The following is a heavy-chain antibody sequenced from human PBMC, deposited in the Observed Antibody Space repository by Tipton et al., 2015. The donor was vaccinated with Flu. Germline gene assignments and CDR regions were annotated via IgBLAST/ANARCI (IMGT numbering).Heavy chain of an antibody. D-gene: IGHD3-10*01. J-gene: IGHJ4*02. Sequence: TLSLTCTVSGGSISYYYWNWIRQPPGKGLEWIGFSYYSGSTSYNPSLQSRVTISVDTSRNQFSLNPKSVTAADTAVYYCARDRGWPASLDYWGQGILVTVSS. CDR1: GGSISYYY. V-gene: IGHV4-59*01. CDR2: SYYSGST. CDR3: ARDRGWPASLDY.